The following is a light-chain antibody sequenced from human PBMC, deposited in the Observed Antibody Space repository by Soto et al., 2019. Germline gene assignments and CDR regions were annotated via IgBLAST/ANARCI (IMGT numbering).Light chain of an antibody. CDR1: QSVSSN. Sequence: EIVFTQSPRTLSVSPGERATLSCRASQSVSSNLAWYQQKPGQAPRLLVYGASTRATGIPARFSGSGSGTEFTLTISSLQSEDFAVYYCQQYNNWQTFGQGTKVDI. CDR2: GAS. J-gene: IGKJ1*01. V-gene: IGKV3-15*01. CDR3: QQYNNWQT.